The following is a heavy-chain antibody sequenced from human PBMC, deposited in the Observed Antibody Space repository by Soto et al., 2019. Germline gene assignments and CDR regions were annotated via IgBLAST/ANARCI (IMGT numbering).Heavy chain of an antibody. CDR2: IRSYNDNT. V-gene: IGHV1-18*01. CDR1: GYTFTIYG. Sequence: QVQLVQSGAEVKKPGASVKVSCKASGYTFTIYGISWVRQAPGQGLEWMGWIRSYNDNTNYAQKFQGRVTMTTETSTSTAYMELRSLRADDTAVYYGARVHGSAGDTSDYWGQGTLVTVSS. D-gene: IGHD3-10*01. J-gene: IGHJ4*02. CDR3: ARVHGSAGDTSDY.